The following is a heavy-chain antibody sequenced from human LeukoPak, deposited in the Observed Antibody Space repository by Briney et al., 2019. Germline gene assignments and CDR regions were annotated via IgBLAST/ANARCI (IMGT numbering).Heavy chain of an antibody. CDR2: IIPIFGTA. CDR1: GGTFSNYT. CDR3: ARDNKWELFALDY. J-gene: IGHJ4*02. Sequence: SVKVSCKASGGTFSNYTISWVRQAPGQGLEWVGGIIPIFGTAKYAQKFQGRVTITADESTSTAYMELSSLRSEDTAVYYCARDNKWELFALDYWGQGTLVTVSS. D-gene: IGHD1-26*01. V-gene: IGHV1-69*01.